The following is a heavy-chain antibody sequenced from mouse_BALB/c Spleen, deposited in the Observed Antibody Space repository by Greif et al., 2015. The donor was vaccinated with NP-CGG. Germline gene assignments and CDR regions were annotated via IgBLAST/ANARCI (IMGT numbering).Heavy chain of an antibody. CDR3: ARRTGTEAMDY. V-gene: IGHV1-84*02. CDR2: IYPGSGNT. J-gene: IGHJ4*01. Sequence: QVQLQQSGPEQVKPGASVKISCKASGYTFTDYYINWVKQKPGQGLEWIGWIYPGSGNTKYNEKFKGKATLTVDTSSSTAYMQLSSLTSEDTAVYFCARRTGTEAMDYWGQGTSVTVSS. CDR1: GYTFTDYY. D-gene: IGHD4-1*01.